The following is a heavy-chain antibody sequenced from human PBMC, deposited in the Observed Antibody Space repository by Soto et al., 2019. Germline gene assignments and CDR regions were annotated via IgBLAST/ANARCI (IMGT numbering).Heavy chain of an antibody. CDR2: INPNSGGT. V-gene: IGHV1-2*02. D-gene: IGHD6-19*01. J-gene: IGHJ6*02. CDR3: ARDSGWYEGYYYGMDV. CDR1: GYTFTGYY. Sequence: ASVKVSCKASGYTFTGYYMHWVRQAPGQGLEWMGWINPNSGGTNYAQKFQGRVTMTRDTSISTAYMELSRLRSDDTAVYYCARDSGWYEGYYYGMDVWGQGTTVTVYS.